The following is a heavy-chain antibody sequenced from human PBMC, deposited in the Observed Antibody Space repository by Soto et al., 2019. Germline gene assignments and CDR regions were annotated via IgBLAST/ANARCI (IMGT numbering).Heavy chain of an antibody. CDR3: ARNESSNIYGMDV. Sequence: EVQLVESGGGLVKPGGSLRLSCAASGFTFSSYSMNWVRQAPGKGLEWVSSINSGSFSINYAASVKGRFSISRDNAQNSLHLQMNNLRAEDTAVYYCARNESSNIYGMDVWGQGTTVTVSS. D-gene: IGHD6-6*01. V-gene: IGHV3-21*01. CDR2: INSGSFSI. CDR1: GFTFSSYS. J-gene: IGHJ6*02.